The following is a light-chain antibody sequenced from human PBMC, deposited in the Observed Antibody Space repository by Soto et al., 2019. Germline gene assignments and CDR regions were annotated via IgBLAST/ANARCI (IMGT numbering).Light chain of an antibody. CDR2: GAS. J-gene: IGKJ5*01. CDR3: QQLLSYPIT. CDR1: QGVRND. V-gene: IGKV1-17*01. Sequence: DIQMTQSPSSLSASLRERVTITCRASQGVRNDFGWYQQRPGKAPQRLSYGASSLQSGVPSRFTGSGSGTEFTLTISSLQPEDFATYYCQQLLSYPITFGQGTDWRL.